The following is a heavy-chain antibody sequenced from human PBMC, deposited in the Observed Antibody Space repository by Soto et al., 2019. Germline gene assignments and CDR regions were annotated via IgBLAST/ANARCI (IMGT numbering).Heavy chain of an antibody. Sequence: QVQVVQSGAEVKKPGASVKVSCKASGYTFTSFYLHWVRQAPGQGFEWMGWINPNSGGTNYAQKFQGRVTMTRDTSISTVYMELSRLRSDDTAVYYCAGNWNDGDDYFDYWGQGTLVTVSS. CDR3: AGNWNDGDDYFDY. V-gene: IGHV1-2*02. D-gene: IGHD1-1*01. J-gene: IGHJ4*02. CDR1: GYTFTSFY. CDR2: INPNSGGT.